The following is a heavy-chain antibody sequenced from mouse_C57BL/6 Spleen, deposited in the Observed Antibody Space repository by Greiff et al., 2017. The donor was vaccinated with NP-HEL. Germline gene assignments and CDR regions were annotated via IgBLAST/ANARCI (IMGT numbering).Heavy chain of an antibody. Sequence: EVQVVESGGGLVKPGGSLKLSCAASGFTFSDYGMHWVRQAPEKGLEWVAYISSGSSTIYYADTVKGRFTISRDNAKNTLFLQMTSLRSEDTAMYYGASGFITTVPAWFAYWGQGTLVTVSA. CDR3: ASGFITTVPAWFAY. D-gene: IGHD1-1*01. J-gene: IGHJ3*01. V-gene: IGHV5-17*01. CDR1: GFTFSDYG. CDR2: ISSGSSTI.